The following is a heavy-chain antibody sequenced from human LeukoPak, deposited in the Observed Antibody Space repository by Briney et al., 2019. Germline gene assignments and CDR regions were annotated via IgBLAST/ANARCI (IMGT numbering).Heavy chain of an antibody. Sequence: PGGSLRLSCAASGFTFSSYGMHWVRQAPGKGLEWVAFIRYDESNKYYADSVKGRFTIFRDNSKNTLYLQMNSLRAEDTAIYYCAKEKHILPAYWGQGTLVTVSS. J-gene: IGHJ4*02. CDR2: IRYDESNK. CDR1: GFTFSSYG. CDR3: AKEKHILPAY. V-gene: IGHV3-30*02.